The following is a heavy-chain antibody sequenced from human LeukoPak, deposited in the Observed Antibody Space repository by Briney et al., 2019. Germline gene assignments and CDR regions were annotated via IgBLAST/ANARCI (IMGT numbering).Heavy chain of an antibody. Sequence: ASVKVSCKASGYTFTGSYMHWVRQAPGQGLEWMGWINPNSGDTNYAQIFQGRVTMTRDTSISTAYLELSRLKSDDTAVYYCAAPSRAWHAFDYWGQGSLVTVSS. CDR2: INPNSGDT. V-gene: IGHV1-2*02. J-gene: IGHJ4*02. CDR1: GYTFTGSY. CDR3: AAPSRAWHAFDY.